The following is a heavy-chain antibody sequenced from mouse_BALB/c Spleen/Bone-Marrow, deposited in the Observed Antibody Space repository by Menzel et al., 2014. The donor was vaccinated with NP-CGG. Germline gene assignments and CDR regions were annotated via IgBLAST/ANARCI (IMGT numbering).Heavy chain of an antibody. D-gene: IGHD1-1*01. J-gene: IGHJ4*01. Sequence: QVQLQQSGAELAKPGASVKMSCKASGYTFSSYWMHWVKQRPGQGLEWIGYISPTTGYTEYSQKFKDKATLNADKSSSTAYMQLSSLTSEDSAVYYCARYGNFLAMDYWGQGTSVTVSS. V-gene: IGHV1-7*01. CDR1: GYTFSSYW. CDR3: ARYGNFLAMDY. CDR2: ISPTTGYT.